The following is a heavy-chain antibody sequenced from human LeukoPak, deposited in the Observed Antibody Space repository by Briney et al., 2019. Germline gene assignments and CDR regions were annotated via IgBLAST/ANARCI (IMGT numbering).Heavy chain of an antibody. CDR1: GYTFTNHH. Sequence: ASVKVSCKASGYTFTNHHIHWVRQAPGQGLEWMGIINPNAGNTNYPQKFQGRVTVTSDTSTSTVYMELRSLRSEDSAVYFCARDRELTVTTIGNVGEFDYGGQGTLVTVS. D-gene: IGHD4-17*01. J-gene: IGHJ4*02. CDR2: INPNAGNT. CDR3: ARDRELTVTTIGNVGEFDY. V-gene: IGHV1-46*01.